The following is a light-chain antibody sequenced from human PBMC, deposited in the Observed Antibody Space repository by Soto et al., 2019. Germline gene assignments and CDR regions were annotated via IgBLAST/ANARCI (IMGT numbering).Light chain of an antibody. Sequence: GGTRSPATLSESPGDRAALAGGASQTVSSNFAWYQQRPAQAPRLLIYGASTRASGIPDRFSGSGSGTTFTLTISSLQSEDFAAYYCQQYSRSSLTFGQGTKVDTK. CDR1: QTVSSN. V-gene: IGKV3D-15*01. J-gene: IGKJ1*01. CDR3: QQYSRSSLT. CDR2: GAS.